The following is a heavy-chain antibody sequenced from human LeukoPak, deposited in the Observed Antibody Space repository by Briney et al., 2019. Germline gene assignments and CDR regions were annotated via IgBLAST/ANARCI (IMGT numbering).Heavy chain of an antibody. CDR2: IYSGGSI. D-gene: IGHD4-23*01. Sequence: GGSLRLSCEASGLTVSSYMSWVRRAPGKGLEWVSVIYSGGSIYYADSVKGRFTISRDKSKNTLYLQMNSLRAEDTAVYYCARPPYGGVDYWGQGTLVTVSS. CDR1: GLTVSSY. CDR3: ARPPYGGVDY. J-gene: IGHJ4*02. V-gene: IGHV3-66*04.